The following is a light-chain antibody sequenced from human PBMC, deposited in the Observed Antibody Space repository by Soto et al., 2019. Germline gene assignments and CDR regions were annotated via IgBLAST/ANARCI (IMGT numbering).Light chain of an antibody. CDR1: QGVTTN. V-gene: IGKV3-15*01. CDR3: QQYNNWPFS. J-gene: IGKJ5*01. Sequence: SPATLSVSPGERATLSCRAGQGVTTNFAWYQQKSGQSPRLLIYDVSIRATGVPARFSATGSETDFTLSISGLQSEDSAVYFCQQYNNWPFSFGQGTRREIK. CDR2: DVS.